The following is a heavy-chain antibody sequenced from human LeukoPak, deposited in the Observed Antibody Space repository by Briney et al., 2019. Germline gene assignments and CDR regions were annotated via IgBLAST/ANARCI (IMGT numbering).Heavy chain of an antibody. Sequence: GASVKVSCKASGYTFTSYGISWVRQAPGQGLEWMGWISAYNGNTNYTQKLQGRVTMTTDTSTSSAYMELRSLRSDDTAVYYCARDVSYDYVWGSYGEFDYWGQGTLVTVSS. CDR1: GYTFTSYG. J-gene: IGHJ4*02. CDR3: ARDVSYDYVWGSYGEFDY. D-gene: IGHD3-16*01. CDR2: ISAYNGNT. V-gene: IGHV1-18*01.